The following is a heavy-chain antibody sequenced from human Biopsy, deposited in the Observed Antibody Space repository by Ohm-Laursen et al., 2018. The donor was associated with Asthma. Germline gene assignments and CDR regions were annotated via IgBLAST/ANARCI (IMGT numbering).Heavy chain of an antibody. J-gene: IGHJ6*02. D-gene: IGHD3-10*01. Sequence: DSLKVSCKTSGYTFNSAIITWVRQAPGQGLEWMGWISVYNGNTKVAQKLQGRVTMITDTSPSTAYMELRSLRSDDTAVYFCARAVDYSHYYGIDVWGQGTTVTVS. CDR3: ARAVDYSHYYGIDV. CDR1: GYTFNSAI. V-gene: IGHV1-18*01. CDR2: ISVYNGNT.